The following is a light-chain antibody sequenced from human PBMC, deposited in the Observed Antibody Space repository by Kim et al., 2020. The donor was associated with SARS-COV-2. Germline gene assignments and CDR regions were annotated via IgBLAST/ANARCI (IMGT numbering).Light chain of an antibody. V-gene: IGLV1-40*01. CDR2: GNN. CDR1: SSNSGAGFD. J-gene: IGLJ6*01. Sequence: GVTICCTGGSSNSGAGFDVHWYQQLPGTGPKLLIYGNNNRPSGVPDRFSGSKSGTSASLAISGLQADDEADYYCQSYDSSLSASVFGGGTKVTVL. CDR3: QSYDSSLSASV.